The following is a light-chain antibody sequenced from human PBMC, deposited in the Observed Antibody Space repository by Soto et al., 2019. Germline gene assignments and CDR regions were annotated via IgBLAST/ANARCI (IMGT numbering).Light chain of an antibody. Sequence: QSALTQPASVSGSPGQSITISCTGTSSDVGGYNYVSWYQQHPGKAPKLMIYEVSNRPSGVANRFSGSESGNTASLTISGLQAEDAADYYCSSYTSSSPYVFGTGTKLTVL. V-gene: IGLV2-14*01. CDR1: SSDVGGYNY. CDR3: SSYTSSSPYV. CDR2: EVS. J-gene: IGLJ1*01.